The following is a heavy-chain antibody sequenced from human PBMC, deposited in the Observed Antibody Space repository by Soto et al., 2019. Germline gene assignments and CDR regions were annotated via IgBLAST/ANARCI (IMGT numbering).Heavy chain of an antibody. Sequence: SVKVSCKASGGTFSSYAISWVRQAPGQGPEWMGGIIPIFGTANYAQKFQGRVTITADESTSTAYMELSSLRSEDTAVYYCARDHHGDYSSDYWGQGTLVTVSS. CDR2: IIPIFGTA. CDR1: GGTFSSYA. V-gene: IGHV1-69*13. J-gene: IGHJ4*02. D-gene: IGHD2-21*02. CDR3: ARDHHGDYSSDY.